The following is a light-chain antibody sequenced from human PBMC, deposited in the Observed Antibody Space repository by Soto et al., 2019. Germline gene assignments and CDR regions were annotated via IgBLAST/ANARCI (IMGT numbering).Light chain of an antibody. CDR3: SSYTGVNLYV. CDR2: DVS. Sequence: QSVLTQPASVSGSPGQSISISCTGTRSDVGGYKHVSWYQQHPGKVPRLIIFDVSSRPSGVSHRFSGSKSGDTASLTISGLQAEDEADYYCSSYTGVNLYVFGIGPKVTAL. CDR1: RSDVGGYKH. J-gene: IGLJ1*01. V-gene: IGLV2-14*03.